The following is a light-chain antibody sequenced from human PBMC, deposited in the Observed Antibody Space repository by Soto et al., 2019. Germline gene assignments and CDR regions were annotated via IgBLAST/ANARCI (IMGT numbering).Light chain of an antibody. CDR3: QQYGGSPLVT. J-gene: IGKJ4*01. CDR1: QSISSGY. V-gene: IGKV3-20*01. Sequence: ETVLTQSPGTLSLSPGERATLFCRASQSISSGYLAWYQQRPGQAPRLLISGASNRATGIPDRFSGSGSGTDFTLTISRLEPEDFAVYYCQQYGGSPLVTFGGGTKVEIK. CDR2: GAS.